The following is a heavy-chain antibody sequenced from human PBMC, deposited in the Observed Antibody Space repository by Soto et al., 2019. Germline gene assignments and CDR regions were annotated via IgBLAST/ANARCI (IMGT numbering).Heavy chain of an antibody. CDR3: AKDPSNLVVVTGWFEP. J-gene: IGHJ5*02. V-gene: IGHV3-23*01. D-gene: IGHD2-21*02. CDR1: GFTFSTYA. Sequence: XGGLRLPCAASGFTFSTYAMSWVRQAPGKGLEWLSARSVSGDRIYYADSVKGRFTISRDNSKNTLYLQMNSLRAEDTALYYCAKDPSNLVVVTGWFEPWGQGTMVTV. CDR2: RSVSGDRI.